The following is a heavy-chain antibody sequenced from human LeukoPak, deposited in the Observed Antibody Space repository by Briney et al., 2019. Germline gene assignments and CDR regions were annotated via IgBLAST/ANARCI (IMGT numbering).Heavy chain of an antibody. CDR2: IYTSGST. V-gene: IGHV4-4*07. D-gene: IGHD3-10*01. J-gene: IGHJ2*01. Sequence: SETLSLTCTVSGGSISSYYWSWIRRPAGKGLEWIGRIYTSGSTNYNPSLKSRVTMSVDTSKNQFSLKLSSVTAADTAVYYCARDSLLWFGELPQNWYFDLWGRGTLVTVSS. CDR1: GGSISSYY. CDR3: ARDSLLWFGELPQNWYFDL.